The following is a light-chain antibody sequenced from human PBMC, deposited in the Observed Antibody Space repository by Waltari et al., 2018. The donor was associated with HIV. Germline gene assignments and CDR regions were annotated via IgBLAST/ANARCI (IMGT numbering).Light chain of an antibody. CDR3: HQYYTTPWA. CDR1: QSVLYNSNSKNY. J-gene: IGKJ1*01. Sequence: DIVLTQSPDSLAVSLGERATINRKASQSVLYNSNSKNYLSWYQQRPGQPPKLLIYWASTRESGVPDRFSGSASGTDFTLTISGLQAEDLAVYYCHQYYTTPWAFGQGTKVEIK. CDR2: WAS. V-gene: IGKV4-1*01.